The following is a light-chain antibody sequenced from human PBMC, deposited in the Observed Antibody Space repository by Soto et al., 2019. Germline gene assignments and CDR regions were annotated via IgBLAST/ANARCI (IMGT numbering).Light chain of an antibody. CDR2: GGS. CDR1: QSVSSSY. V-gene: IGKV3-20*01. CDR3: QQYGLSPLT. J-gene: IGKJ4*01. Sequence: EIVLTQSPGTLSLSPGERATLSCRASQSVSSSYLAWYQQKPGQAPRLLIYGGSSRATGIPDRFSGSGSGTDFTLTISRLEPEDFAVYYCQQYGLSPLTFGGGTKVEI.